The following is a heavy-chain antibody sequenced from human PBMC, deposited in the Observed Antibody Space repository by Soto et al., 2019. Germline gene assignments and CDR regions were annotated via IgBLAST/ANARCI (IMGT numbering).Heavy chain of an antibody. J-gene: IGHJ4*02. V-gene: IGHV1-69*01. Sequence: QVQLVQSGAEVKKPGSSVKVSCKASGGGNLRDYRTTWVRRAPGQGLEWMGGIIPKLGSANYAQKFQGRGPITADESTNSVYMELRSLRSDDTAVYYCAQGGEGYNFGAVYWSQGTPVTVSS. CDR1: GGGNLRDYR. CDR2: IIPKLGSA. CDR3: AQGGEGYNFGAVY. D-gene: IGHD5-12*01.